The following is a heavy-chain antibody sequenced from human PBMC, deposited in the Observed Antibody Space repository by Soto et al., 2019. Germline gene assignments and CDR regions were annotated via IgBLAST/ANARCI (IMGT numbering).Heavy chain of an antibody. CDR1: GGSISSGGYS. J-gene: IGHJ4*02. CDR2: IYHSGST. D-gene: IGHD5-18*01. V-gene: IGHV4-30-2*01. CDR3: ASSYSYGFILGY. Sequence: SETLSLTCAVSGGSISSGGYSWSWIRQPPGKGLEWIGYIYHSGSTYYNPSLKSRVTISVDRSKNQFSLKLSSVTAADTAVYYCASSYSYGFILGYWGQGTLVTVSS.